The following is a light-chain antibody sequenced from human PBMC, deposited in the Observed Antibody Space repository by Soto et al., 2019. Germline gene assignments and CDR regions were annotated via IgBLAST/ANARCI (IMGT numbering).Light chain of an antibody. CDR1: QRITTY. CDR3: HQSYSTPFT. CDR2: TAA. J-gene: IGKJ2*01. V-gene: IGKV1-39*01. Sequence: IHMTQSPSSLSASVGDRVTITCRASQRITTYLNWYQQKPGKAPKLLISTAATLQGGVPSRFSGSGSGTDFTLTITTLQPEDFATYFSHQSYSTPFTFGQGTKLEIK.